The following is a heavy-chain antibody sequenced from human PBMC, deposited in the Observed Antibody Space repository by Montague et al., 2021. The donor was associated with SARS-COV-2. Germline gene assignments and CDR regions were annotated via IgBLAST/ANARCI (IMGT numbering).Heavy chain of an antibody. CDR3: ARDRYSSSLYGQKYYFDY. CDR1: GVSFSGYY. J-gene: IGHJ4*02. V-gene: IGHV4-34*01. CDR2: INHSEST. D-gene: IGHD6-13*01. Sequence: SETLSLTCAVYGVSFSGYYWSWIRQPPGKGLEWIGEINHSESTNYNPSLKRRVTISVATSKNQFSLKLSSVTAADTAVYYCARDRYSSSLYGQKYYFDYWGQGTLVTVSS.